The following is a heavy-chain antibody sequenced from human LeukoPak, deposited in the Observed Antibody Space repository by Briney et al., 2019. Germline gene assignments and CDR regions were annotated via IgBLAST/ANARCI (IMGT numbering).Heavy chain of an antibody. Sequence: PGGSLRLSCAASGFTFSNHWMHWVRQTPGKGLVWVSRIKGDGSSISRADSVKGRFTISRDNAKNTLDLQMNNLRVEDTAVYYCVRDGVGAPPFDYWGEGVLVTVSS. D-gene: IGHD1-26*01. CDR3: VRDGVGAPPFDY. CDR1: GFTFSNHW. J-gene: IGHJ4*02. CDR2: IKGDGSSI. V-gene: IGHV3-74*01.